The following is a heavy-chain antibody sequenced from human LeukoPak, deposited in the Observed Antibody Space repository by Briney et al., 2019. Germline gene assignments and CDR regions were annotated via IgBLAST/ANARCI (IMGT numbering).Heavy chain of an antibody. CDR2: IKSKTDGGTT. J-gene: IGHJ4*02. CDR3: AKGYNYGSDY. CDR1: GFTFTNAW. D-gene: IGHD5-18*01. Sequence: GGSLRLSCAASGFTFTNAWMSWVRQAPGKGLEWVGRIKSKTDGGTTDYAAPVKGRFTISRDDSKNTLYLQMNSLRAEDTAVYYCAKGYNYGSDYWGQGTLVTVSS. V-gene: IGHV3-15*01.